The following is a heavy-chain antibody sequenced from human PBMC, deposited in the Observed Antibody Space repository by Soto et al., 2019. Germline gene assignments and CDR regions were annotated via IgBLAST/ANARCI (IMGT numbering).Heavy chain of an antibody. D-gene: IGHD5-18*01. CDR2: VNFDGTTT. CDR3: GRSIQIYYGVDV. Sequence: DVQLVESGGGLVQPGGSLRLSCAASGFTFSNHWMHWVRQVPGKGLVWVSRVNFDGTTTNYADSVKGRFTVSRDNAKNAVYLQMNSLRADDTGVYYCGRSIQIYYGVDVWGQGTTVTVSS. CDR1: GFTFSNHW. J-gene: IGHJ6*02. V-gene: IGHV3-74*01.